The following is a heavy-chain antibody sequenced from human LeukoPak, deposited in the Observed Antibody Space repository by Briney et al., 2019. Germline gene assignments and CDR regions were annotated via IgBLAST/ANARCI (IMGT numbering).Heavy chain of an antibody. Sequence: SETLSLACAVYGGSFSGYYWSWLRQPPGKGLEWVGYVYYSGSTNYNPSLKSRVTISIDTSKNQFSLKLTSLTAADTAVYYCARGGGWDLPGGPAFDIWGQGTMVTVSS. J-gene: IGHJ3*02. V-gene: IGHV4-59*01. D-gene: IGHD1-26*01. CDR1: GGSFSGYY. CDR2: VYYSGST. CDR3: ARGGGWDLPGGPAFDI.